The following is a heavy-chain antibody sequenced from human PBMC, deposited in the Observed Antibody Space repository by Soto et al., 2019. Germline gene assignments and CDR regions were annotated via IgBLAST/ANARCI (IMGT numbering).Heavy chain of an antibody. CDR1: GFTFSSYA. CDR2: ISGSGGST. CDR3: AKAPIAVAGTGYYYYGMDV. Sequence: PGGSLRLSCAASGFTFSSYAMSWVRQAPGKGLEWVSAISGSGGSTYYADSVKGRFTISRDNSKNTLYLQMNSLRAEDTAVYYCAKAPIAVAGTGYYYYGMDVWGQGTTVTVSS. V-gene: IGHV3-23*01. D-gene: IGHD6-19*01. J-gene: IGHJ6*02.